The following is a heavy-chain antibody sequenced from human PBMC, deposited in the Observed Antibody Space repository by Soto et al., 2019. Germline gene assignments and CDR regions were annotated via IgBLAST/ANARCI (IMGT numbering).Heavy chain of an antibody. CDR3: ARVHSRVFSGWPYYYYYSMDV. J-gene: IGHJ6*02. Sequence: GGSLRLSCAASGFTFSSYWMSWVRQAPGKGLEWVANIKQDGSEKYYVDSVKGRFTISRDNAKNSLYLQMNSLRAEDTAVYYCARVHSRVFSGWPYYYYYSMDVWGQGTTVTVS. CDR2: IKQDGSEK. V-gene: IGHV3-7*01. D-gene: IGHD6-19*01. CDR1: GFTFSSYW.